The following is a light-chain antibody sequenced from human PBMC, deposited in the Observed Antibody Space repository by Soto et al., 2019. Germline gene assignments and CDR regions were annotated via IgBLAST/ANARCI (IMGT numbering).Light chain of an antibody. CDR1: QNIGNN. J-gene: IGKJ2*03. V-gene: IGKV3-15*01. Sequence: EIVMTQSPATLSVSPGERATLSCRVSQNIGNNLAWYQQKLGQTPRLLIYGASTRATGAPARFSGSGSGTDFTLTISSLQSEDFAVYYCQQYYYWPANSFGQGTKLEIK. CDR2: GAS. CDR3: QQYYYWPANS.